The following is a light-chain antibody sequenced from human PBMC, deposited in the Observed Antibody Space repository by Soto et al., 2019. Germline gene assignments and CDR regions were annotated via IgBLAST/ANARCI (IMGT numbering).Light chain of an antibody. CDR3: QQSYSTPRT. CDR1: QSISNY. Sequence: DIQMTQSPSSLSASVGDRVTITCRASQSISNYLNWYQQKPGKAPKLLMYAASSLQSGVPSRFGCSGSGTDCTLTISSLPPEDFATYYCQQSYSTPRTFGQGTKVEIK. J-gene: IGKJ1*01. CDR2: AAS. V-gene: IGKV1-39*01.